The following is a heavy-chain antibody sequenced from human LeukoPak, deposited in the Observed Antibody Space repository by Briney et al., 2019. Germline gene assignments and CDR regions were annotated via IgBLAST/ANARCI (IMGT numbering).Heavy chain of an antibody. CDR2: ISSSSSYI. CDR1: GFTFSSYN. D-gene: IGHD3-9*01. J-gene: IGHJ4*02. V-gene: IGHV3-21*01. CDR3: ARGTLDYDILTGYPYFDY. Sequence: GGSLRLSCAASGFTFSSYNMNWVRQAPGKGLEWVSSISSSSSYIYYADSVKGRFTISRDNAKNSLYLQMNSLRAEDTAVYYCARGTLDYDILTGYPYFDYWGQGTLVTVSS.